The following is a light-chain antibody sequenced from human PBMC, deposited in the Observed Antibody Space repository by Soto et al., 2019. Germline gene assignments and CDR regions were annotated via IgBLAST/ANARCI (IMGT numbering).Light chain of an antibody. CDR1: QSVLYSSNNKNC. CDR3: QQCYNTPS. J-gene: IGKJ3*01. CDR2: WAS. Sequence: DIVMTQSPDSLSVSLGERATINCKSSQSVLYSSNNKNCLAWYQQKPGQSPKLLIYWASTRESGVPDRFSGSVSGTDFTLTVSSLQAEDVAVYYCQQCYNTPSFSPATKVDI. V-gene: IGKV4-1*01.